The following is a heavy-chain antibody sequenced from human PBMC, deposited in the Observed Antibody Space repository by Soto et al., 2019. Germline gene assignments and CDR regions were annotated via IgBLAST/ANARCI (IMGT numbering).Heavy chain of an antibody. Sequence: LRLSCAASGFTFSSYAMSWVRQAPGKGREWVSAISGSGGSTYYADSVKGRFTISRDNSKNTLYLQMNSLRAEDTAVYYCAKRFRRGYSSSFGYYFDYWGQGTLVTVSS. D-gene: IGHD6-6*01. CDR1: GFTFSSYA. CDR3: AKRFRRGYSSSFGYYFDY. J-gene: IGHJ4*02. V-gene: IGHV3-23*01. CDR2: ISGSGGST.